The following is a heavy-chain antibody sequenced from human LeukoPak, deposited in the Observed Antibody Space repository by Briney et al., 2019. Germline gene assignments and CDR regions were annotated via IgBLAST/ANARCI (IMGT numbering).Heavy chain of an antibody. CDR2: ISSSSSYI. J-gene: IGHJ4*02. Sequence: GGSLRLSCAASGFTFSSYSMNWVRQAPGKGLEWVSSISSSSSYIYYADSVKGRFTISRDNAKNSLYLQMNSLRAEDTAVYYCARWGYGDYGIDYWGQGTLVTVSS. D-gene: IGHD4-17*01. CDR3: ARWGYGDYGIDY. CDR1: GFTFSSYS. V-gene: IGHV3-21*01.